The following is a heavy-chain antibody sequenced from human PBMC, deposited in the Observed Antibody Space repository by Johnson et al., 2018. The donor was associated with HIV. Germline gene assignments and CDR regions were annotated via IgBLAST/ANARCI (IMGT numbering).Heavy chain of an antibody. V-gene: IGHV3-30*18. CDR1: GFTFSSYG. CDR3: GKEESGSYYPMGAFDI. D-gene: IGHD1-26*01. CDR2: ILYDGSKT. J-gene: IGHJ3*02. Sequence: QVQLVESWGGVVQPGRSLRLSCAASGFTFSSYGMHWVRQAPGKGLEWVAVILYDGSKTFYADAVKGRFTISRDNSKNTLYLQMNSLRPEDTAVYYCGKEESGSYYPMGAFDIWGQGTMVTVSS.